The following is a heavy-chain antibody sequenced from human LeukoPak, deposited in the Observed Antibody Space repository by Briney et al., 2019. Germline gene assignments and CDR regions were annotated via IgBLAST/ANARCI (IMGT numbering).Heavy chain of an antibody. Sequence: ASVKVSCKASGYTFTGYYMHWVRQAPGQGLEWMGRINPNSGDTNYAQSFQGRVTMTRDTSISTAYMELSRLRSDDTAVYYCALTWGYYAFDIWGQGTMVTVSS. CDR1: GYTFTGYY. D-gene: IGHD7-27*01. CDR3: ALTWGYYAFDI. CDR2: INPNSGDT. V-gene: IGHV1-2*06. J-gene: IGHJ3*02.